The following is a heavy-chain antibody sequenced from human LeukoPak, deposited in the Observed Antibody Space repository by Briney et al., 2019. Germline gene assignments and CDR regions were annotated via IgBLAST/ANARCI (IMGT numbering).Heavy chain of an antibody. CDR1: GFTFSSYG. V-gene: IGHV3-30*02. Sequence: GGALRLSCAASGFTFSSYGRHWVPQAPGKGLEWVAFIRYEGSNKYYADSVKGRFTISRDNSKNPLYRQINSLRAEDTAVYYCTNEHSSSSVPNWGQGTLVTVSS. D-gene: IGHD6-6*01. CDR2: IRYEGSNK. CDR3: TNEHSSSSVPN. J-gene: IGHJ4*02.